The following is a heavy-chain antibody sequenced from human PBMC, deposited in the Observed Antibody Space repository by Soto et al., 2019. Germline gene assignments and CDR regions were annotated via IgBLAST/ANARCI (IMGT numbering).Heavy chain of an antibody. Sequence: SETLSLTCTVSGGSISSSSYYWGWIRQPPGKGLEWIGSIYYSGSTYYNPSLKSRVTISVDTSKNQFSLKLSSVTAADTAVYFCAREPVVVLTGNFDLWGQGALVTVSS. D-gene: IGHD2-21*02. CDR2: IYYSGST. V-gene: IGHV4-39*01. CDR3: AREPVVVLTGNFDL. CDR1: GGSISSSSYY. J-gene: IGHJ4*02.